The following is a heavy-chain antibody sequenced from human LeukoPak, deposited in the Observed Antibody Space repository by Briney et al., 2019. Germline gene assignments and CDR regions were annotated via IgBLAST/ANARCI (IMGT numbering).Heavy chain of an antibody. CDR1: GGSISSYY. CDR3: ARGQQWLVSPNWFGP. J-gene: IGHJ5*02. V-gene: IGHV4-59*01. D-gene: IGHD6-19*01. Sequence: PSETLSLTCTVSGGSISSYYWSWIRQPPGKGLEWIGYIYYSGSTNYNPSLKSRVTISVDTSKNQFSLKLSSVTAADTAVYYCARGQQWLVSPNWFGPWGQGTLVTVSS. CDR2: IYYSGST.